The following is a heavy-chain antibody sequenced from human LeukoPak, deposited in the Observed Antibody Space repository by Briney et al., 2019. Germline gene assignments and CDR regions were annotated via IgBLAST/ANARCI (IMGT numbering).Heavy chain of an antibody. CDR1: GGSISSGIYY. Sequence: SQTLSLTCSVSGGSISSGIYYWTWIRQPAGKGLEWIGRIQASGSTTYNPSLKSRVTMSVDTSKNQFSLRLSSVTVADTAVYYCATYGSGRPHFDYWGQGTLVTVSS. V-gene: IGHV4-61*02. CDR2: IQASGST. D-gene: IGHD3-10*01. CDR3: ATYGSGRPHFDY. J-gene: IGHJ4*02.